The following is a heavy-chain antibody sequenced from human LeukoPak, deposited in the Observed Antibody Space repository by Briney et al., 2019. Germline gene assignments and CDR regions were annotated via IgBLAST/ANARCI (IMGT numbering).Heavy chain of an antibody. CDR2: INPNSGGT. D-gene: IGHD6-13*01. CDR1: GYTFTGYY. Sequence: GASVKVSCKASGYTFTGYYMHWVRQAPGQGLEWMGWINPNSGGTNYAQKFQGRVTMTRDTSISTAYMELSRLRSDDTAVYYCARGKRRIAARIFDWFDPWGQGTLVTVSS. J-gene: IGHJ5*02. V-gene: IGHV1-2*02. CDR3: ARGKRRIAARIFDWFDP.